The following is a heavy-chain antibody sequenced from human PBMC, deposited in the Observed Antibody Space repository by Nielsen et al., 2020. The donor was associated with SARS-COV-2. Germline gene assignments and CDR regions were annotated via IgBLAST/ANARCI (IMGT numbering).Heavy chain of an antibody. V-gene: IGHV3-23*01. CDR2: IRGGGGSI. Sequence: GESLKISCAASGFTFRNYAMSWVRQAPGKGLEWVSVIRGGGGSIYYADSVKGRFTISNDNSKNPLYLQMNSLRLEDTAVYYCAKGFRGVAGEFDYWGQGTLVTVSS. CDR1: GFTFRNYA. J-gene: IGHJ4*02. D-gene: IGHD6-19*01. CDR3: AKGFRGVAGEFDY.